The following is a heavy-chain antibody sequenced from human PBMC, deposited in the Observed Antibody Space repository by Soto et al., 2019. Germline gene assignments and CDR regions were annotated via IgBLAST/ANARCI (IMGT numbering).Heavy chain of an antibody. CDR3: ARVIARYSYGFWWFDP. Sequence: SETLSLTCTVSGGSASSGSYYWSWIRQPPGKGLEWIGYIYYSGSTNYNPSLKSRVTISVDTSKNQFSLKLSSVTAADTAVYYCARVIARYSYGFWWFDPWGQGTLVTVSS. V-gene: IGHV4-61*01. CDR1: GGSASSGSYY. CDR2: IYYSGST. J-gene: IGHJ5*02. D-gene: IGHD5-18*01.